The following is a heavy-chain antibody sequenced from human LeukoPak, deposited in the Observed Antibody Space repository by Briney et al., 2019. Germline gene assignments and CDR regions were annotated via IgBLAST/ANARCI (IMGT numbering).Heavy chain of an antibody. J-gene: IGHJ4*02. CDR3: AKDKWSYGYDSSGYSAFFDY. D-gene: IGHD3-22*01. Sequence: GRSLRLSCAASGFTFDDYAMHWVRQAPGKGLEWVSGISWNSGSIGYADSVKGRFTISRDNAKNSLYLQMNSLRAEDTALYYCAKDKWSYGYDSSGYSAFFDYWGQGTLVTVSS. CDR1: GFTFDDYA. V-gene: IGHV3-9*01. CDR2: ISWNSGSI.